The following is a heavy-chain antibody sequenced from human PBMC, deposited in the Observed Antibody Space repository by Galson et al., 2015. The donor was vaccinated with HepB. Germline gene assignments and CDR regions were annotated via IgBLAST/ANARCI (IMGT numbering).Heavy chain of an antibody. CDR2: INPNDGVT. D-gene: IGHD4-17*01. V-gene: IGHV1-2*02. Sequence: SVKVSCKASGYSFNGYYMHWVRQAPGHGLQWMGWINPNDGVTNYAQNFQGRVTMTWDASISTAYMDLSRLRSDDTAVYYCTRGAPTVTTYDYWGQGTLVTVSS. CDR3: TRGAPTVTTYDY. J-gene: IGHJ4*02. CDR1: GYSFNGYY.